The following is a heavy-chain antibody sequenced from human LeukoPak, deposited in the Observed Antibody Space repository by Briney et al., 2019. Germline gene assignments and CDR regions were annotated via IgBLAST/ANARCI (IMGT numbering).Heavy chain of an antibody. V-gene: IGHV4-59*08. D-gene: IGHD6-19*01. Sequence: SDTLPPTCTVSWLSISSYYWNWIRQPPGKGLGLIGYIYYSGSTNYNPSLKSRVTISVDTFRNQSSLKLSSVTAADTAVYYCARQWGSGWQNWFDPWGQGTLVTVSS. CDR1: WLSISSYY. CDR2: IYYSGST. CDR3: ARQWGSGWQNWFDP. J-gene: IGHJ5*02.